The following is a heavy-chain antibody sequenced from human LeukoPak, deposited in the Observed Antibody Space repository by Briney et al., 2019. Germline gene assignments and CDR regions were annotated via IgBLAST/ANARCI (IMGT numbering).Heavy chain of an antibody. V-gene: IGHV3-23*01. CDR3: AKDLAQHYYDSSGYYAKDY. CDR1: GFYLSNYA. Sequence: GGSLRLSCAASGFYLSNYAMSWVRQAPGKGLEWVSAISGTGASTYYADSVKGRFTISRDNSKNTLYLQMNSLRAEDTAVYYCAKDLAQHYYDSSGYYAKDYWGQGTLVTVSS. D-gene: IGHD3-22*01. J-gene: IGHJ4*02. CDR2: ISGTGAST.